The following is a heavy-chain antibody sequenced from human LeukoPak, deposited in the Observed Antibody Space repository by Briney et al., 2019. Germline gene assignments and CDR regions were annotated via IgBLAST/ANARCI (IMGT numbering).Heavy chain of an antibody. CDR2: IKQEGSDK. Sequence: PGGSLRLSCVASGFSFRSYWMSWVRQAPGKGLEWVANIKQEGSDKYFLDSVKGRFTISRDNANNSVFLQMSSLRVDDTAVYYCARAAKGIFGVTSTKSYWFFDLWGRGTLVTVSS. J-gene: IGHJ2*01. CDR3: ARAAKGIFGVTSTKSYWFFDL. V-gene: IGHV3-7*01. CDR1: GFSFRSYW. D-gene: IGHD3-3*01.